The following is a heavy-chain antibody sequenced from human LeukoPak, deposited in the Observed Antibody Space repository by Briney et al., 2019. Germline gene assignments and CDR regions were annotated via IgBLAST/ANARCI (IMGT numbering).Heavy chain of an antibody. CDR2: IYTSGSI. CDR1: GGSISNHY. Sequence: SETLSLTCTVSGGSISNHYWSWIRQPAGKGLEWIGRIYTSGSINHNPSLKSRVTMSVDTSKNQFSLKLSSVTAADTAVYYCARATDSNGWLFDYWGQGTLVTVSS. V-gene: IGHV4-4*07. J-gene: IGHJ4*02. D-gene: IGHD6-19*01. CDR3: ARATDSNGWLFDY.